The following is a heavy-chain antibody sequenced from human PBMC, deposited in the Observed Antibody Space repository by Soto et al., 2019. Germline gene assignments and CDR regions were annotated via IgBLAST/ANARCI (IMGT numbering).Heavy chain of an antibody. D-gene: IGHD3-22*01. CDR1: GGSISSGDYY. J-gene: IGHJ4*02. CDR3: ARTYYYDSNRFDY. Sequence: SETMSLTCTVSGGSISSGDYYWSWIRQPPGKGLEWIGYIYYSGSTYYNPSLKSRVTISVDTSKNQFSLKLSSVTAADTAVYYCARTYYYDSNRFDYWGQGTLVTVSS. CDR2: IYYSGST. V-gene: IGHV4-30-4*01.